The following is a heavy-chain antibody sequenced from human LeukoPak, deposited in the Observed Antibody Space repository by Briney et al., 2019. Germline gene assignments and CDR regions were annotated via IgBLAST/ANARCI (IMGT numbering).Heavy chain of an antibody. J-gene: IGHJ4*02. Sequence: GGSLRLSCAASGFTVSNNHMNWARQAPGRGLECVSDLNNDVSTYYADSVKGRFTTSRDSSKNPVYLQMNSLRAEDTAVYYCAGAGGYSVYGSEGALVTVSS. CDR3: AGAGGYSVY. CDR1: GFTVSNNH. V-gene: IGHV3-66*01. CDR2: LNNDVST. D-gene: IGHD5/OR15-5a*01.